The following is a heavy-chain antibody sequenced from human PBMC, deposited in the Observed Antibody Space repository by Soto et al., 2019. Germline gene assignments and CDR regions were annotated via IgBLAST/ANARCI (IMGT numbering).Heavy chain of an antibody. CDR3: ARDGGYIWGSYRYTPYYFDY. V-gene: IGHV6-1*01. Sequence: LLKQSQTLSLTCAISGDSVSSNSAAWNWIRQSPSRGLEWLGRTYYRSKWYNDYAVSVKSRITINPDTSKNQFSLQLNSVTPEDTAVYYCARDGGYIWGSYRYTPYYFDYWGQGTLVTVSS. D-gene: IGHD3-16*02. CDR1: GDSVSSNSAA. CDR2: TYYRSKWYN. J-gene: IGHJ4*02.